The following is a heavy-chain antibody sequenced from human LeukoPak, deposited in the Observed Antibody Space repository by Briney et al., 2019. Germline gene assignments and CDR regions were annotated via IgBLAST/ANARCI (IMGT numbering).Heavy chain of an antibody. Sequence: PSETLSLTCTVSGGSISSGGYYWSWIRQHPGKGLEWIGYIYYSGSTYYNPSLKSRVTISVDTSKNQFSLKLSSVTAADTAVYYCARSHFWSGYYDPWGQGTLVTVSS. J-gene: IGHJ5*02. CDR1: GGSISSGGYY. CDR2: IYYSGST. CDR3: ARSHFWSGYYDP. V-gene: IGHV4-31*03. D-gene: IGHD3-3*02.